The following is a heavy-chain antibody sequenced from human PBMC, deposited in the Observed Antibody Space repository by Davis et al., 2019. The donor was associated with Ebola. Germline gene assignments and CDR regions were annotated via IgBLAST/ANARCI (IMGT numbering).Heavy chain of an antibody. CDR1: GGSISSYY. D-gene: IGHD3-22*01. V-gene: IGHV4-59*08. Sequence: MPSETLSLTCTVSGGSISSYYWSWIRQPPGKGLEWIGYIYYSGSTNYNPSLKSRVTISVDTSKNQFSLKLSSVTAADTAVYYCARQTYYYDSSGYYRWVFDYWGQGTLVTVSS. J-gene: IGHJ4*02. CDR2: IYYSGST. CDR3: ARQTYYYDSSGYYRWVFDY.